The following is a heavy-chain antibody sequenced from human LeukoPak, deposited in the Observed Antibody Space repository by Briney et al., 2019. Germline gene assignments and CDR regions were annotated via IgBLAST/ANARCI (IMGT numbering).Heavy chain of an antibody. V-gene: IGHV3-53*04. D-gene: IGHD7-27*01. Sequence: GGSLRLSCAASGFTVTTNYMSWVRQAPGKGLEWVSVIYSGGSTYYADSVKGRFTISRHNSKNTLYLQMDSLRDEDTAVYYCAGEDLLTGNAFDIWGQGTMVTVSS. J-gene: IGHJ3*02. CDR3: AGEDLLTGNAFDI. CDR1: GFTVTTNY. CDR2: IYSGGST.